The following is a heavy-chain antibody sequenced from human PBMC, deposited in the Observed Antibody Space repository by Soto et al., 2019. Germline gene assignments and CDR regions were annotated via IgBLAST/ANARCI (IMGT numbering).Heavy chain of an antibody. V-gene: IGHV4-61*01. J-gene: IGHJ3*02. CDR1: GGSVSSDSYF. CDR2: VSYRGIT. D-gene: IGHD3-3*01. CDR3: ARDREYSFGLTYDI. Sequence: SETLSLTCTVSGGSVSSDSYFWSWVRQPPGKGLEWIGYVSYRGITTYNPSLKSRVTILLGTSKNQISLNLRSVTAADPAVYYCARDREYSFGLTYDIWGQGTMVT.